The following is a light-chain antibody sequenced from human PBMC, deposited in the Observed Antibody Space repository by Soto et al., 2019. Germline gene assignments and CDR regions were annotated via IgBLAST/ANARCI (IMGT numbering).Light chain of an antibody. CDR2: GAS. CDR1: QNINRN. J-gene: IGKJ1*01. Sequence: EIVMTQSPATLSVSPGERATLSCRASQNINRNLAWYHQRPGQAPRLLMFGASTRAAGILDRFRGSGSGTEFTFTISRLQSDDFGVYYCQHNNNWPLTFGRGTKVEIK. V-gene: IGKV3-15*01. CDR3: QHNNNWPLT.